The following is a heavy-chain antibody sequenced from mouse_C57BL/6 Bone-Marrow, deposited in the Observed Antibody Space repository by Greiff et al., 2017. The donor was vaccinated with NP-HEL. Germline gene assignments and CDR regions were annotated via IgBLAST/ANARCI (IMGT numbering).Heavy chain of an antibody. V-gene: IGHV5-15*01. Sequence: EVQVVESGGGLVQPGGSLKLSCAASGFTFSDYGMAWVRQAPRKGPEWVAFISNLAYSIYYADTVTGRFTISRENAKNTLYLEMSSLRSEDTAMYYCARPYYYGSSYGWYFDVWGTGTTVTVSS. D-gene: IGHD1-1*01. J-gene: IGHJ1*03. CDR3: ARPYYYGSSYGWYFDV. CDR2: ISNLAYSI. CDR1: GFTFSDYG.